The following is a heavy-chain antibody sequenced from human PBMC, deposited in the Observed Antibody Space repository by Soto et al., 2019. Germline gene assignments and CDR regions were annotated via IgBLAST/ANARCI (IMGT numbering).Heavy chain of an antibody. CDR1: GFTVSSNY. V-gene: IGHV3-23*01. Sequence: GGSLILSCAASGFTVSSNYMSWVRQAPGKGLEWVSAISGSGGSTYYADSVKGRFTISRDNSKNTLYLQMNSLRAEDTAIYYCAREVVVSRGASYFGYWGPGTLVTVSS. CDR3: AREVVVSRGASYFGY. D-gene: IGHD2-2*01. J-gene: IGHJ4*02. CDR2: ISGSGGST.